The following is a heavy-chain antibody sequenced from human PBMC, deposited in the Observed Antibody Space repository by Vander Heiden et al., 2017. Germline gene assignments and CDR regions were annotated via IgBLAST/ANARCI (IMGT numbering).Heavy chain of an antibody. D-gene: IGHD6-13*01. CDR2: SNSTSSYI. CDR1: GFTFSPSP. J-gene: IGHJ4*02. CDR3: ASLAGAGTSDY. V-gene: IGHV3-21*01. Sequence: EVQLVASGGGLVKPGGSLSLSGGASGFTFSPSPLNWVRQAPGKGLEWVSSSNSTSSYIYYADSVKGRFTISRDNAKNTLYLQMNSLRTEDTAGYYCASLAGAGTSDYWGQGTLVTVSS.